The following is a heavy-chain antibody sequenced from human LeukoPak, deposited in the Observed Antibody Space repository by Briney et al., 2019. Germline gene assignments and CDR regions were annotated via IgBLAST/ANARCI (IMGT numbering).Heavy chain of an antibody. J-gene: IGHJ6*03. CDR3: ARCPVYGDFYYYYYMDV. CDR1: GGSFSGYY. Sequence: SSETLSLTCAAYGGSFSGYYWSWIRQPPGKGLEWIGEINHSGSTNYNPSLKSRVTISVDTSKNQFSLKLSSVTAADTAVYYCARCPVYGDFYYYYYMDVWGKGTTVTVSS. CDR2: INHSGST. V-gene: IGHV4-34*01. D-gene: IGHD4-17*01.